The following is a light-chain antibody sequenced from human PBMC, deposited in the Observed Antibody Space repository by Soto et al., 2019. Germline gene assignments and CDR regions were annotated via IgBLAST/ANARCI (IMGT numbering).Light chain of an antibody. CDR1: RGIGST. J-gene: IGKJ4*01. CDR3: QQYNNWPRAT. CDR2: DTS. Sequence: EVVMTQSAATLSESPGERATLSCRASRGIGSTLAWYQQKPGQTPRLLIYDTSTRATGVPARFIGSASGTEFTLTITSLQSEDFGVYYCQQYNNWPRATFGGGTKVDI. V-gene: IGKV3-15*01.